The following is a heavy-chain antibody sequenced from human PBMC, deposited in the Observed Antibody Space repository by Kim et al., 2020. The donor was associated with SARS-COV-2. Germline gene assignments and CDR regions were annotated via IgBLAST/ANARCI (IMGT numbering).Heavy chain of an antibody. CDR2: IYYSGST. CDR3: ARDYPYSSTGMDV. CDR1: GGSVSSGSYY. D-gene: IGHD2-21*01. J-gene: IGHJ6*02. Sequence: SETLSLTCTVSGGSVSSGSYYWSWIRQPPGKGLEWIGYIYYSGSTNYNPSLKSRVTISVDTSKNQFSLKLSSVTAADTAVYYCARDYPYSSTGMDVWGQGTTVTVSS. V-gene: IGHV4-61*01.